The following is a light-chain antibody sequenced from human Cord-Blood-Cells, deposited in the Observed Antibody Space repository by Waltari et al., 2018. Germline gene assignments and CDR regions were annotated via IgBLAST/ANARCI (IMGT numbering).Light chain of an antibody. CDR1: QSISSW. V-gene: IGKV1-5*03. J-gene: IGKJ3*01. CDR2: KAS. Sequence: DIQITQSPSTLSASVRERVPITCRASQSISSWLAWYQQKPGKAPKLLIYKASSLESGVPSRFSGSGSGTEFTLTISSLQPDDFATYYCQQYNSYPYTFGPGTKVDIK. CDR3: QQYNSYPYT.